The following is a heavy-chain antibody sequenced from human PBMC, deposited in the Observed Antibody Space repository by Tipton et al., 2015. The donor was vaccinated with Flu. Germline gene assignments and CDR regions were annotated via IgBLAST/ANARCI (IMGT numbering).Heavy chain of an antibody. J-gene: IGHJ5*02. CDR3: ARFGAGGSQPYNWFDP. D-gene: IGHD2-8*02. CDR2: ISSDGSST. Sequence: SLRLSCAASGFTFSTYWMHWVRQAPGKGLVWVSRISSDGSSTIYADSVKGRFSISRDNTKNTLYLQMNSLRAEDTAVYYCARFGAGGSQPYNWFDPWGQGTLVTVSS. CDR1: GFTFSTYW. V-gene: IGHV3-74*01.